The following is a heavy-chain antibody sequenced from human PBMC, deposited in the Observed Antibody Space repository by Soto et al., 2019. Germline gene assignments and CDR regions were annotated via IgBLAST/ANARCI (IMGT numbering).Heavy chain of an antibody. D-gene: IGHD3-10*01. J-gene: IGHJ4*02. Sequence: QVQLMESGGGVVQPGGSLRLSCAASGFTFRSYAIHWVRQAPGKGLEWMAIISYDGSTKFYTDSVKGRFTISRDNSNNTLYLQMNRLRSEDTAIYYCARDGRTGTTLPHGGLDQWGQGHWSPSPQ. CDR2: ISYDGSTK. V-gene: IGHV3-30-3*01. CDR3: ARDGRTGTTLPHGGLDQ. CDR1: GFTFRSYA.